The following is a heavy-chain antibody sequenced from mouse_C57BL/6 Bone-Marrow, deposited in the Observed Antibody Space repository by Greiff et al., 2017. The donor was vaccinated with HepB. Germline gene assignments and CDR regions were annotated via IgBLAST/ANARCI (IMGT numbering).Heavy chain of an antibody. CDR1: GYTFTSYT. J-gene: IGHJ2*01. Sequence: QVQLQQSGAELARPGASVKMSCKASGYTFTSYTMHWVKQRPGQGLEWIGYINPSSGYTKYNQKFKDKATLTADKSSSTAYMQLSSLTSEDSAVYYCATKFPYLLLRCDYWGHGTTLTVSS. CDR3: ATKFPYLLLRCDY. CDR2: INPSSGYT. D-gene: IGHD1-1*01. V-gene: IGHV1-4*01.